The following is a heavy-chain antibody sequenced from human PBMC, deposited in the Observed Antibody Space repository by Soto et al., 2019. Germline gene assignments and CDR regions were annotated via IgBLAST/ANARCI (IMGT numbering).Heavy chain of an antibody. V-gene: IGHV1-69*13. CDR1: GGSFSSYA. D-gene: IGHD1-1*01. CDR3: ARDRILEGIDC. Sequence: ASVKVSCKACGGSFSSYAISWVRQAPGQGLEWMGGIIPIFGTANYAQKFQGRVTITADESTSTAYMELSSLRSEDTAVYYCARDRILEGIDCWGQGALVTSPQ. CDR2: IIPIFGTA. J-gene: IGHJ4*02.